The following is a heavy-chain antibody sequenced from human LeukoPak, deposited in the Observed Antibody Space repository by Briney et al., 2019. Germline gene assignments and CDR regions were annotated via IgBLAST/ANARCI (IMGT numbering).Heavy chain of an antibody. Sequence: SETLSLTCTVSGGSISSGDYYWSWIRQPPGKGLEWIGYIYYSGSTYYNPSLKSRVTISVDTSKDQLSLKLSSVTAADTAVYYCARGYGDYAADYWGQGTLVTVSS. J-gene: IGHJ4*02. CDR2: IYYSGST. D-gene: IGHD4-17*01. V-gene: IGHV4-30-4*01. CDR1: GGSISSGDYY. CDR3: ARGYGDYAADY.